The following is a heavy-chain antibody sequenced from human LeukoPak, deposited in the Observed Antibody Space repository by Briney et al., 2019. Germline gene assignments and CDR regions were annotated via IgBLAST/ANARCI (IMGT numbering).Heavy chain of an antibody. Sequence: PSETLSLTCTVSGGSISSYYWNWIRQPAGKGLEWIGRIHTSGSTNYKPSLKRRVTMSVDTSKKQFSLKLNSVTAADTAVYYCARGAYGGNPEENWFDPWGQGTLVTVSS. D-gene: IGHD4-23*01. CDR2: IHTSGST. J-gene: IGHJ5*02. CDR3: ARGAYGGNPEENWFDP. CDR1: GGSISSYY. V-gene: IGHV4-4*07.